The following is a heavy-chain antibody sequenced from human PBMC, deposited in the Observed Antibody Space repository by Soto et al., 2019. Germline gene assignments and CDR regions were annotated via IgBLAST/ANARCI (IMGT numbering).Heavy chain of an antibody. CDR1: GGSISSSSYY. Sequence: PSETLSLTCTVSGGSISSSSYYWGWIRQPPGKGLEWIGSIYYSGSTYYNPSLKSRVTISVDTSKNQFSLKLSSVTAADTAVYYCARVVDYYDPYYYYGMDVWGQGTTVTVSS. J-gene: IGHJ6*02. CDR3: ARVVDYYDPYYYYGMDV. V-gene: IGHV4-39*01. D-gene: IGHD3-22*01. CDR2: IYYSGST.